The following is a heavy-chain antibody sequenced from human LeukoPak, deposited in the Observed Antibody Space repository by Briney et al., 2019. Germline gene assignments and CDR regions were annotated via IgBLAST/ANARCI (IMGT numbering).Heavy chain of an antibody. Sequence: GGSLRLSCAAPGFTFTNYWMTWVRQAPGKGLEWVANIKQDGSEKYYVDSVKGRFTISRDNAKNSLYLQMNSLRAEDTAVYYCARGMDVRGQGTTVTVSS. V-gene: IGHV3-7*01. CDR1: GFTFTNYW. CDR2: IKQDGSEK. CDR3: ARGMDV. J-gene: IGHJ6*01.